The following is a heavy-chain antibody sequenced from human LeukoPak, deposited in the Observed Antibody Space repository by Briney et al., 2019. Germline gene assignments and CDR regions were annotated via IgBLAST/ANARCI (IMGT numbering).Heavy chain of an antibody. Sequence: GGSLRLSCTASGFTFGDYWMTWVRQAPGKGPEWVANIKQDGTQRYYVDSVRGRFTISRDNAKNSLFLQMNGLRAEDTAVYYCARRGGSSSRRSPIDYWGQGTLVTVSS. CDR3: ARRGGSSSRRSPIDY. V-gene: IGHV3-7*01. CDR2: IKQDGTQR. CDR1: GFTFGDYW. D-gene: IGHD6-6*01. J-gene: IGHJ4*02.